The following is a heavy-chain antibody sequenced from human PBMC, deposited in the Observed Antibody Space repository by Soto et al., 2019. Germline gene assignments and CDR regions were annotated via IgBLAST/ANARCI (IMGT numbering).Heavy chain of an antibody. Sequence: PGGSLRLSCAASGFTFSSYSMNWVRQAPGKGLEWVSSISSSSSYIYYADSVKGRFTISRDNAKNSLYLQMNSLRAEDTAVYYCATSGDYYYDSSGYSDYWGQGTLVNVSS. CDR2: ISSSSSYI. CDR3: ATSGDYYYDSSGYSDY. D-gene: IGHD3-22*01. J-gene: IGHJ4*02. V-gene: IGHV3-21*01. CDR1: GFTFSSYS.